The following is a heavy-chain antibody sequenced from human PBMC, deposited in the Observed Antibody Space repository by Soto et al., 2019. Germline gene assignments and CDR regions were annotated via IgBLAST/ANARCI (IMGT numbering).Heavy chain of an antibody. J-gene: IGHJ4*02. CDR2: INPNSGGT. CDR3: ARDIDVDIVEEVTATAPGY. D-gene: IGHD2-21*02. CDR1: GYTFTAYY. V-gene: IGHV1-2*02. Sequence: QVQLVQSGAEVKKPGASVRVSCKASGYTFTAYYMHWLRQAPGHGLEWMGWINPNSGGTHFARKFQGRVTMTRVASLSAAYMELSSLTSDDTAVYYCARDIDVDIVEEVTATAPGYWGQGTLVTVSS.